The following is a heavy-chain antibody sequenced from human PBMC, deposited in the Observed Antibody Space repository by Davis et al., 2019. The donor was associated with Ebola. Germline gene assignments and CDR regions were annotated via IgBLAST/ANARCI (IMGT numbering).Heavy chain of an antibody. CDR2: LGTSADT. Sequence: GESLKISCAASGFVFRNYVMSWVRQAPGKGLEWVSTLGTSADTYYADSVKGRFTISRDNSKNTLYLQMNSLRAEDTAVYYCAKDQDLRGWGQGTLVTVSS. D-gene: IGHD3-10*01. CDR1: GFVFRNYV. CDR3: AKDQDLRG. J-gene: IGHJ4*02. V-gene: IGHV3-23*01.